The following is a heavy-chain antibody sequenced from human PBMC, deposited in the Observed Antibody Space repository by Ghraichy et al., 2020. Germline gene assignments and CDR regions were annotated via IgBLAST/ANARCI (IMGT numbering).Heavy chain of an antibody. CDR2: IYSGGST. J-gene: IGHJ4*02. V-gene: IGHV3-53*01. CDR1: GFTVSSNY. CDR3: ARDAEDTAMVPGW. D-gene: IGHD5-18*01. Sequence: GGSLRLSCAASGFTVSSNYMSWVRQAPGKGLEWVSVIYSGGSTYYADSVKGRFTISRDNSKNTLYLQMNSLRAEDTAVYYCARDAEDTAMVPGWWGQGTLVTVSS.